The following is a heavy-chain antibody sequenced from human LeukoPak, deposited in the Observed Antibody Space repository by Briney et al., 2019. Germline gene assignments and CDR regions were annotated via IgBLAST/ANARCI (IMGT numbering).Heavy chain of an antibody. V-gene: IGHV4-59*01. D-gene: IGHD6-19*01. J-gene: IGHJ4*02. Sequence: YPSETLSLTCTVSGGSISSYYWSWIRQPPGKGLEWIGYIYYSGSTNYNPSLKSRVTISVDTSKNQFSLKLSSVTAADTAVYYCARGGAVAAPFDYWGQGTLVTVSS. CDR2: IYYSGST. CDR1: GGSISSYY. CDR3: ARGGAVAAPFDY.